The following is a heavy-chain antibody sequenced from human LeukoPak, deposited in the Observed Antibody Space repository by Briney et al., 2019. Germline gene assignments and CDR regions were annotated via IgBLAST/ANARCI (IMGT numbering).Heavy chain of an antibody. CDR2: IRYDGNNK. CDR3: AKASYYDSGGPVGFFDY. Sequence: GGSLRLSCAASRFTFSSYGMHWVRQAPGKGLEWVAFIRYDGNNKYYADSVKGRFTVSRDNSKNTLYLQMNSLRADDTAVYYCAKASYYDSGGPVGFFDYWGQGTLVTVSS. CDR1: RFTFSSYG. V-gene: IGHV3-30*02. J-gene: IGHJ4*02. D-gene: IGHD3-22*01.